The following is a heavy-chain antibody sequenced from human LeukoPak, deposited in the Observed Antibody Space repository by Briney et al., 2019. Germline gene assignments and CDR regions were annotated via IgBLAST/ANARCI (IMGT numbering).Heavy chain of an antibody. CDR3: ARDEDYGGNLGAFDI. J-gene: IGHJ3*02. D-gene: IGHD4-23*01. CDR2: ISSSSSYI. Sequence: GGSLRLSCAASGFTFSSYSMNWVRQAPGKGLEWVSSISSSSSYIYYADSVKGRFTISRDNSKNTLYLQMNSLRAEDTAVYYCARDEDYGGNLGAFDIWGQGTMVTVSS. CDR1: GFTFSSYS. V-gene: IGHV3-21*01.